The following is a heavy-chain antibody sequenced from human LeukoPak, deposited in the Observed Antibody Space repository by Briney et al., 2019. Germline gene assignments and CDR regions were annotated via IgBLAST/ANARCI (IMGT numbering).Heavy chain of an antibody. Sequence: GSLRLSCAASGFTFSSYAMSWVRQAPGKGLEWVSAISGSGGSTYYADSVKGRFTISRDNSKNTLYLQMNSLRSEDTAVYYCSKNLFGGSSRRPFDYWGQGTLVTVSS. J-gene: IGHJ4*02. CDR3: SKNLFGGSSRRPFDY. D-gene: IGHD3-16*01. V-gene: IGHV3-23*01. CDR1: GFTFSSYA. CDR2: ISGSGGST.